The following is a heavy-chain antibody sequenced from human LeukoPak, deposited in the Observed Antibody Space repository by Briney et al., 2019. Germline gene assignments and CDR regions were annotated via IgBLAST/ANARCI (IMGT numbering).Heavy chain of an antibody. Sequence: GGSLRLSCAASGFTFSIHGMNWVRQAPGKGLEWVSYISNSSGTVYYTDSVQGRFTISRDNARNSLFLQMNSLRDEDTAVYYCARVGRGVVGMDVWGQGTTVTVSS. CDR3: ARVGRGVVGMDV. D-gene: IGHD3-10*01. J-gene: IGHJ6*02. CDR1: GFTFSIHG. CDR2: ISNSSGTV. V-gene: IGHV3-48*02.